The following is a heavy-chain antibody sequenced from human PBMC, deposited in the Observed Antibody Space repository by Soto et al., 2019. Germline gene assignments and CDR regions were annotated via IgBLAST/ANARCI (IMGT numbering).Heavy chain of an antibody. J-gene: IGHJ6*02. CDR3: ARGHGAVAGPYYYYYYGMDV. Sequence: SETLSLTCAVYGGSFSGYYWSWIRQPPGKGLEWIGEINHSGSTNYNPSLKSRVTISVDTSKNQFSLKLSSVTAADTALYYCARGHGAVAGPYYYYYYGMDVWGQGTTVTVSS. D-gene: IGHD6-19*01. V-gene: IGHV4-34*01. CDR1: GGSFSGYY. CDR2: INHSGST.